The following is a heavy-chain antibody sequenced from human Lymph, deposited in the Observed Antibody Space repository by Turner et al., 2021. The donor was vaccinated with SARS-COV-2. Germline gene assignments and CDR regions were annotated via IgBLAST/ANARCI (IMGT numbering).Heavy chain of an antibody. D-gene: IGHD5-18*01. CDR2: INPSGGST. Sequence: QVQLVQYGAEVKKPGASVKVYCKASGYTFTSYYMHWVRQAPGQGLEWMGIINPSGGSTSYAQKFQGRVSMTRDTSTSTVYMELSSLRSEDTAVYYCARDPPIQIWVDYFYYGMDVWGQGTTVTVSS. V-gene: IGHV1-46*01. CDR1: GYTFTSYY. CDR3: ARDPPIQIWVDYFYYGMDV. J-gene: IGHJ6*02.